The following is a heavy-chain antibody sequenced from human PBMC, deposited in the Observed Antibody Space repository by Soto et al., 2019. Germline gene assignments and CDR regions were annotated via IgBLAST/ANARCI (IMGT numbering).Heavy chain of an antibody. Sequence: QVQLVQSGAEVKKPGASVRVSCKASGYTFTSSDVYWVRQATGQGLELMGWMNPNTGNTGYAQKFQGRVTMTRNTSISTAYMELSSLRSEDTAVHYCASGSNHCSGGSCYSDWFDPWGQRTPVTVSS. V-gene: IGHV1-8*01. CDR3: ASGSNHCSGGSCYSDWFDP. J-gene: IGHJ5*02. CDR2: MNPNTGNT. D-gene: IGHD2-15*01. CDR1: GYTFTSSD.